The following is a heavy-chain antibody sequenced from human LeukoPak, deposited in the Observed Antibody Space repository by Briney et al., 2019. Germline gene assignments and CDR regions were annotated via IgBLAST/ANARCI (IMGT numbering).Heavy chain of an antibody. V-gene: IGHV4-59*01. J-gene: IGHJ4*02. CDR2: IYYSGST. CDR3: AREIGYSTGFRY. D-gene: IGHD4-11*01. Sequence: PSETLSLTCAVYGGSFSGYYWSWIRQPPGKGLEWIGYIYYSGSTNYNPSLRSRVTISVDTSKNQFSLKLSSVTAADTAVYYCAREIGYSTGFRYWGQGTLVTVSS. CDR1: GGSFSGYY.